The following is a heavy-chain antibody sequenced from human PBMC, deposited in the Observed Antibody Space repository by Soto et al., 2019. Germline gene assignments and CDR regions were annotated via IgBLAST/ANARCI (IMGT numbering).Heavy chain of an antibody. CDR1: GGSISSGGYY. Sequence: RLCRTGPVSGGSISSGGYYWSWIRQHPGKGLEWIGYIYYSGSTYYNPSLKSRVTTSVDTSKNQFSLKLSSVTAADTAVYYCARDSAYCGGDCSKTIWYFDLWGRGTLVTVSS. J-gene: IGHJ2*01. D-gene: IGHD2-21*02. CDR2: IYYSGST. CDR3: ARDSAYCGGDCSKTIWYFDL. V-gene: IGHV4-31*03.